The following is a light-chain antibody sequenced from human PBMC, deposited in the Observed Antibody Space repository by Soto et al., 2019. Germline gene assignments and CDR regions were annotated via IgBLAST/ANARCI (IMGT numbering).Light chain of an antibody. V-gene: IGLV7-43*01. J-gene: IGLJ3*02. CDR2: STS. Sequence: QAVVTQEPSLTVSPGGTVTLTCAATTGAVPSAYYPNWFQQKPGQAPRVLIYSTSNKHSWTPDRFSGSLLGGKAALTLSGVQPEDEDEYYYLLYYDQAWVFGGGTKLTVL. CDR3: LLYYDQAWV. CDR1: TGAVPSAYY.